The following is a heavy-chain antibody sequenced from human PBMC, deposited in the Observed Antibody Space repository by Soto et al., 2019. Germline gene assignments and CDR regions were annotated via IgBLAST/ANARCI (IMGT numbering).Heavy chain of an antibody. CDR1: GYTFTNYG. Sequence: QVQLVQSGTEVKKPGASVKVSCKASGYTFTNYGISWVRQAPGQGLEWLAWINTYNGHTNYAQKLEVRVTLTTATSTSTAYMELRSLSSDDTAVYYCARDLLYSSRSTVRFDIWGQGTMVTVSS. V-gene: IGHV1-18*01. D-gene: IGHD6-13*01. CDR3: ARDLLYSSRSTVRFDI. CDR2: INTYNGHT. J-gene: IGHJ3*02.